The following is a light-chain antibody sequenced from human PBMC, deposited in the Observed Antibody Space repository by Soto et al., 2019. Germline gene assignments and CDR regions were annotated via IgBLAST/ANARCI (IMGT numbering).Light chain of an antibody. Sequence: QSVLAQPASVSGSLGQSITISCTGTSRDVGSYNYISWYQQHPGRAPKLIIYEVTNRPSGVSNRFSGSKSGYTASLTISGLQADDEADYYCNSFTSFNTRVFGTGTKVTV. CDR1: SRDVGSYNY. CDR3: NSFTSFNTRV. V-gene: IGLV2-14*01. CDR2: EVT. J-gene: IGLJ1*01.